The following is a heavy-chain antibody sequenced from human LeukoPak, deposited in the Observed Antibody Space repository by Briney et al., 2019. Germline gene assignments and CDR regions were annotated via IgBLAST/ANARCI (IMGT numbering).Heavy chain of an antibody. CDR2: IHYSETT. J-gene: IGHJ4*02. CDR1: GGSISSSNYY. D-gene: IGHD3-9*01. Sequence: SETLSLTCTVSGGSISSSNYYWGWLRQPPGTGLEWIASIHYSETTYYNPSLKSRVTISVDTSKNQFSLKLSSVTAADTAVYYCARHYDILTGYSSYFDYWGQGTLVTVSS. V-gene: IGHV4-39*01. CDR3: ARHYDILTGYSSYFDY.